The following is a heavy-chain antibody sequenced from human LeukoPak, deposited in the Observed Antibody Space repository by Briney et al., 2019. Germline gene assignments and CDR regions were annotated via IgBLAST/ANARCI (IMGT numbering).Heavy chain of an antibody. CDR2: IYYSGST. D-gene: IGHD2-2*01. V-gene: IGHV4-59*12. Sequence: SETLSLTCTVSGGSISSYYWSWIRQPPGKGLEWIGYIYYSGSTNYNPSLKSRVTISVDTSKNQFSLKLSSVTAADTAVYYSTVYCSSTSCSDDYWGQGTLVTVSS. CDR1: GGSISSYY. J-gene: IGHJ4*02. CDR3: TVYCSSTSCSDDY.